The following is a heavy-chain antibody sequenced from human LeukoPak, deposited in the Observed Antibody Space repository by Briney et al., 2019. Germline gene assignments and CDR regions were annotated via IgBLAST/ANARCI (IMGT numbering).Heavy chain of an antibody. J-gene: IGHJ4*02. D-gene: IGHD3-16*01. V-gene: IGHV4-61*02. Sequence: PSQTLSLTCTVSGGSISSGSYYWSWIRQPAGKGLEWIGRIYTSGSTNYNPSLKRRVTISVNTTKNQFSLKLSSVTPADMTLHYCARSLDTFGDYWGRGTLVTVSS. CDR1: GGSISSGSYY. CDR2: IYTSGST. CDR3: ARSLDTFGDY.